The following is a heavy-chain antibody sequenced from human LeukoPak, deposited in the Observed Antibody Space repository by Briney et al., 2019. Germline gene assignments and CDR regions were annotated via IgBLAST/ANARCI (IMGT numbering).Heavy chain of an antibody. D-gene: IGHD1-1*01. CDR3: ANWVADWSDDEEY. CDR2: IRYDGSNK. Sequence: PGGSLRLSCAASGFTFSSYGMHWVRQAPGKGLEWVASIRYDGSNKYYADSVKGRFTISRDNSKNTLYLQMNSLRAEDTAVYYCANWVADWSDDEEYWGQGTLVTVSS. J-gene: IGHJ4*02. V-gene: IGHV3-30*02. CDR1: GFTFSSYG.